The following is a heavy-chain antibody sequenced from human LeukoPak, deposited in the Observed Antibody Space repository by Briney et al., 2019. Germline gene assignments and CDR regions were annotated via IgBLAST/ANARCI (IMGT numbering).Heavy chain of an antibody. CDR3: AREAPPYYDGISFDY. CDR2: ISYDGSNK. V-gene: IGHV3-30*04. Sequence: GRSLRLSCAASGFTFSSYAMHWVRQAPGKGLEWVAVISYDGSNKYYADSVKGRFTISRDNAKNSLYLQMNSLRAEDTAVYYCAREAPPYYDGISFDYWGQGTLVTVSS. J-gene: IGHJ4*02. CDR1: GFTFSSYA. D-gene: IGHD3-22*01.